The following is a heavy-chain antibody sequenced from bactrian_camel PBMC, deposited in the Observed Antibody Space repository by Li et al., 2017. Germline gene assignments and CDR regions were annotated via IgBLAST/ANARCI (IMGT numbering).Heavy chain of an antibody. Sequence: HVQLVESGGGSVQAGGSLRLSCVASGHSISNYCMGWFRQVPGKEREGVAIHDKGNIIYADSVKGRFAISRDNARNTLYLQLNSLKTEDTAMYYCSRGGLNWPYYGMDYWGKGTQVTVS. J-gene: IGHJ7*01. V-gene: IGHV3S68*01. D-gene: IGHD8*01. CDR1: GHSISNYC. CDR2: HDKGNI.